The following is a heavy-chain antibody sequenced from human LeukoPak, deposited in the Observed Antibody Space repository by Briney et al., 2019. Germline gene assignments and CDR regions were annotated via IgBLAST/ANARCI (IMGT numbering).Heavy chain of an antibody. Sequence: PGGSLRLSCAASGFTFSSYSMNWVRQAPGKGLEWISYITSSSSIIYYGDSVKGRFTVSRDNAKNSLYLQMNSLRAEDTAVYYCARVGLWHNPVDSWGQGTLVTVSS. V-gene: IGHV3-48*01. D-gene: IGHD1/OR15-1a*01. CDR3: ARVGLWHNPVDS. CDR2: ITSSSSII. J-gene: IGHJ4*02. CDR1: GFTFSSYS.